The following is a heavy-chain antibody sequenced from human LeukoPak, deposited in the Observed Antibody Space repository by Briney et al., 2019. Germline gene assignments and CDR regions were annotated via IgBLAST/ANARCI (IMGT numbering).Heavy chain of an antibody. CDR1: GGPISTGGYY. D-gene: IGHD6-19*01. J-gene: IGHJ4*02. Sequence: SETLSLTCTVSGGPISTGGYYWSWIRQHPGKGLEWIGYIYYSGSTYYNPSLESRVTISLDTSSNHFSLKLSSVTAADTAVYYCAADPRAAVAVPVGFDYWGQGTLVTVSS. CDR2: IYYSGST. CDR3: AADPRAAVAVPVGFDY. V-gene: IGHV4-31*03.